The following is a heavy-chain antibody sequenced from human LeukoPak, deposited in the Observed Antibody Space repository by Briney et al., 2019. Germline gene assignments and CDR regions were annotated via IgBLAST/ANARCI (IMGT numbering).Heavy chain of an antibody. V-gene: IGHV3-30*02. D-gene: IGHD3-10*01. CDR1: GFTVSYYG. CDR3: AKDLMRDRWFGES. Sequence: GGSLRLSCAASGFTVSYYGMHWVRHAPGKGLEWVAFIRYDGNDKFYADSVKGRFAISRDTSRNTLYLQMNSLRAEDTAVYYCAKDLMRDRWFGESWGQGTLVTVSS. CDR2: IRYDGNDK. J-gene: IGHJ5*02.